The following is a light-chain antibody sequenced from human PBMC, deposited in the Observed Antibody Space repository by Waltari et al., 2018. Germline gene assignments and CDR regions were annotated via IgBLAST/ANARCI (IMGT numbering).Light chain of an antibody. V-gene: IGKV4-1*01. J-gene: IGKJ1*01. CDR1: QSVLYSSNNKNY. Sequence: DIVMTQSADSLAVSLGERATINCKSSQSVLYSSNNKNYLAWYQQKPGQPPKLLIYWASTRESGVPDRFTGSGSGTDFTLTISSLQAEDVAVYYCQQHYSSPRTFGQGTKVEVK. CDR3: QQHYSSPRT. CDR2: WAS.